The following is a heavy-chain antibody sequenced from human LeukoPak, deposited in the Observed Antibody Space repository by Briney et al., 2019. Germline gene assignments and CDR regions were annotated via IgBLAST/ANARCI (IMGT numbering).Heavy chain of an antibody. D-gene: IGHD3-22*01. Sequence: AAVKVSCKASGYTFTSYGISWWRQAPGQGLEGRGWISAYNGNTNYAQKRQGRVTMTTDTSTSTAYMELRSLRSDDTAVYYCARDNTMKSDAFDIWGQGTMVTVSS. CDR3: ARDNTMKSDAFDI. J-gene: IGHJ3*02. V-gene: IGHV1-18*01. CDR1: GYTFTSYG. CDR2: ISAYNGNT.